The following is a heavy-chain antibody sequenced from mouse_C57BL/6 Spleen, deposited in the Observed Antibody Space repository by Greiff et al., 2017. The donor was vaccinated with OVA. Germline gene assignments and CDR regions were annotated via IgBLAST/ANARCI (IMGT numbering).Heavy chain of an antibody. D-gene: IGHD1-1*01. J-gene: IGHJ1*03. CDR2: ILPGSGST. CDR1: GYTFTGYW. CDR3: ARRGRYYYGSSHWYFDV. Sequence: QVQLQQSGAELMKPGASVKLSCKATGYTFTGYWIEWVKQRPGHGLEWIGEILPGSGSTNYNEKFKGKATFTADTSSNTAYMQLSSLTTEDSAIYYCARRGRYYYGSSHWYFDVWGTGTTVTVSS. V-gene: IGHV1-9*01.